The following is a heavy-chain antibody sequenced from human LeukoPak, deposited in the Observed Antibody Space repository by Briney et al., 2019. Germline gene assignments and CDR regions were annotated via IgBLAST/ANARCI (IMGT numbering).Heavy chain of an antibody. J-gene: IGHJ4*02. D-gene: IGHD1-26*01. CDR1: GFTFSGSA. CDR3: TILTVVGATTADY. CDR2: IRSKANSYAT. V-gene: IGHV3-73*01. Sequence: PGGSLRLSCAASGFTFSGSAMHWVRQASGKGLEWVGRIRSKANSYATAYAASVKGRFTISRDDSKNTAYLQMNSLKTEDTAVYYCTILTVVGATTADYWGQGTLVTVSS.